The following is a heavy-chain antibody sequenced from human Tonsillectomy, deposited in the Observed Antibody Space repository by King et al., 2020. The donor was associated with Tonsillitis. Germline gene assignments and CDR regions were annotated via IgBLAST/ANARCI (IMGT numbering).Heavy chain of an antibody. CDR2: IDPSASLV. CDR1: GYIFSNYW. CDR3: ARRAPGGGAVAWLSWFDP. V-gene: IGHV5-10-1*03. D-gene: IGHD3-22*01. Sequence: VQLVESGAEVKKPGESLRISCKGSGYIFSNYWITWVRQMPGKGLEWMGTIDPSASLVTYNPSFEGHVTISPDRSINTAYLQWSSLTAPDTAMYYCARRAPGGGAVAWLSWFDPWGQGTLVAVSS. J-gene: IGHJ5*02.